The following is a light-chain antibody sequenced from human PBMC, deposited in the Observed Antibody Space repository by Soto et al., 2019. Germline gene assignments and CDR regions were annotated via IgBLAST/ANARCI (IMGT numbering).Light chain of an antibody. CDR1: QSISSW. CDR2: KAS. CDR3: QHYNSYSEA. J-gene: IGKJ1*01. Sequence: EIQMTLSPSTLSASVGDRVTITCRASQSISSWLAWYQQKPGKAPKLLIYKASSLESGVPSRFSGSGSGTEFTLTISSLQPDDFATYYCQHYNSYSEAFGQGTKVDIK. V-gene: IGKV1-5*03.